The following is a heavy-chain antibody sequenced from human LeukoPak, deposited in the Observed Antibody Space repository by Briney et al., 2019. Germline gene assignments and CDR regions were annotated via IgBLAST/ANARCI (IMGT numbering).Heavy chain of an antibody. Sequence: GGSLRLSCAASGLTFSRCWMSWVRQAPGKGLEWVADINQDGSGKYYVDSVKGRFTVSRNNAKNSLYLKVNSLRAEDKAVYYCARDPDHGALDYWGQGTPVTVSS. CDR3: ARDPDHGALDY. V-gene: IGHV3-7*01. D-gene: IGHD4-17*01. CDR2: INQDGSGK. CDR1: GLTFSRCW. J-gene: IGHJ4*02.